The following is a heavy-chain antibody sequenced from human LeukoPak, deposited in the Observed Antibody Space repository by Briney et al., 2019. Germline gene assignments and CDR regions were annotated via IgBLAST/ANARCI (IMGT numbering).Heavy chain of an antibody. Sequence: ASVKVSCKASGYTFTGYYIHWVRQDPGQGLEWMGWIYPYSGDTNYAQNFQGRVTMTRDTSISTAYMELSSLKSDDTAVYYCARDRNSGSSLDIWGQGTMLTVSS. J-gene: IGHJ3*02. V-gene: IGHV1-2*02. D-gene: IGHD6-6*01. CDR1: GYTFTGYY. CDR2: IYPYSGDT. CDR3: ARDRNSGSSLDI.